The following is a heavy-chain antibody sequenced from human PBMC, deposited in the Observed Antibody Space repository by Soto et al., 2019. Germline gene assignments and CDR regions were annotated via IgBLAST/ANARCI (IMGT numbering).Heavy chain of an antibody. CDR2: FYYSEST. Sequence: SETLSLTCTVSGASISSTSYFWGWIRQPPGKGLEWVGSFYYSESTYYNPSLKSRVTISVDTSKNQFSLKLSSVTAADTAVYYCARHGYSSGWFYYYYGMDVWGQGTTVTVSS. J-gene: IGHJ6*02. V-gene: IGHV4-39*01. D-gene: IGHD6-19*01. CDR1: GASISSTSYF. CDR3: ARHGYSSGWFYYYYGMDV.